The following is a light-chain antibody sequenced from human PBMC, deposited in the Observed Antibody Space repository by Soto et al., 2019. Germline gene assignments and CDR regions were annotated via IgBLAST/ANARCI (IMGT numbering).Light chain of an antibody. CDR1: QSISSW. CDR3: QQYNSYS. V-gene: IGKV1-5*01. CDR2: HAS. J-gene: IGKJ1*01. Sequence: DIQMTQSPSTLSASVGARVTITCRASQSISSWLAWYQQKPGTAPKVLIYHASNLQSGVPSRFSGSGSGTELTLTISSLQPDDFATDYCQQYNSYSFGQGTKVDI.